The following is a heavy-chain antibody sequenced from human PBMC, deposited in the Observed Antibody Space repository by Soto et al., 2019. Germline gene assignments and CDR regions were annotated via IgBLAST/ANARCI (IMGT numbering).Heavy chain of an antibody. J-gene: IGHJ3*02. V-gene: IGHV3-23*01. Sequence: PGGSLRLSCAAAGFTFSSYAMSWVRQAQGKGLEWVSVISVSGGSTYYADSVKGRFTISRDNSKNTLYLQINSLRAEDTAVYYCAKVPIAAAGPDAFDIWGQGTMVTVSS. D-gene: IGHD6-13*01. CDR3: AKVPIAAAGPDAFDI. CDR1: GFTFSSYA. CDR2: ISVSGGST.